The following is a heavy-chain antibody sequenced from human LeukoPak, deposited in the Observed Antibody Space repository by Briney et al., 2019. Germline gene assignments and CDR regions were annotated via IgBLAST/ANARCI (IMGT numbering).Heavy chain of an antibody. CDR1: AFRLNAYN. D-gene: IGHD1-26*01. CDR2: ISYTGTYI. CDR3: VRDRGTYRPIDY. Sequence: GSLELFCGGSAFRLNAYNMNWVRQAPGKGLEWVSSISYTGTYIYYADSVKGRFTISRDNAQNSLYLQMNSLRAEDTAIYYCVRDRGTYRPIDYWGQGTLVTVSS. J-gene: IGHJ4*02. V-gene: IGHV3-21*04.